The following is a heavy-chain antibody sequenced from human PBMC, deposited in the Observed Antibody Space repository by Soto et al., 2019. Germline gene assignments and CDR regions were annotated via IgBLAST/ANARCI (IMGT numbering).Heavy chain of an antibody. D-gene: IGHD1-26*01. CDR2: IYYSGST. CDR1: GGSISSGDYY. J-gene: IGHJ3*02. V-gene: IGHV4-30-4*01. Sequence: SETLSLTCTVSGGSISSGDYYWSWIRQPPGKGLEWIGYIYYSGSTHYNPSLKSRVTISVDTSKNQFSLKLSSVTAADTAVYYCARAGWELAGDAFDIWGQGTMVTVSS. CDR3: ARAGWELAGDAFDI.